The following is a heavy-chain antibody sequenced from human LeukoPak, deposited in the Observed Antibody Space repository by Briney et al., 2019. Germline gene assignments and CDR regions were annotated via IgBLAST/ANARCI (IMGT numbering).Heavy chain of an antibody. CDR2: ISSSSSYI. CDR3: ARDPNYDFWSGYYIAYFDY. V-gene: IGHV3-21*01. Sequence: GGSLRLSCAASGFMFSGYSMNWVRQAPGKGLEWVSSISSSSSYIYYADSVRGRFTISRDNAKDSLYLQMNSLRAEDTAVYYCARDPNYDFWSGYYIAYFDYWGQGTLVTVSS. J-gene: IGHJ4*02. CDR1: GFMFSGYS. D-gene: IGHD3-3*01.